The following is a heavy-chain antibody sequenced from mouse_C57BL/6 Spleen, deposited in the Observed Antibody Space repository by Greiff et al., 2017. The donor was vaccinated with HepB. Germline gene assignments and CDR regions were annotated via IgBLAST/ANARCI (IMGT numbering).Heavy chain of an antibody. Sequence: ESGAELVRPGASVTLSCKASGYTFTDYEMHWVKQTPVHGLEWIGAIDPETGGTAYNQKFKGKAILTADKSSSTAYMELRSLTSEDSAVYYCTRERLLRFAYWGQGTLVTVSA. CDR3: TRERLLRFAY. CDR1: GYTFTDYE. CDR2: IDPETGGT. V-gene: IGHV1-15*01. J-gene: IGHJ3*01.